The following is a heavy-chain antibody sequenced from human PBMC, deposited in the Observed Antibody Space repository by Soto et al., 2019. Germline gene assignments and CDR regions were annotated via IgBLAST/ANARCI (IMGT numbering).Heavy chain of an antibody. CDR2: ISAYNGNQ. J-gene: IGHJ5*02. CDR1: GYTFTSYG. CDR3: XXXXXXXXXXXXXXTKPSWFDP. V-gene: IGHV1-18*01. D-gene: IGHD2-2*01. Sequence: QVQLVQSGAEVKKPGASVKVSCKASGYTFTSYGIIWVRQAPGQGLEWMGWISAYNGNQNYAQKLQGRVTMTTDRSTSTAYMELRSLXXXXXXXXXXXXXXXXXXXXXXXXTKPSWFDPWGQGTLVTVSS.